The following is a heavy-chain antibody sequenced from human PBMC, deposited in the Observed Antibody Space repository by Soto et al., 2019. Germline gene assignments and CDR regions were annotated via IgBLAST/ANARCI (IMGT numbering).Heavy chain of an antibody. CDR1: GYTFTNYG. D-gene: IGHD1-26*01. J-gene: IGHJ4*02. V-gene: IGHV1-18*04. Sequence: QVQLVQSGAEVTKPGASVKVSCKASGYTFTNYGISWVRQAPGQGLEWMGWISGYNGNTNYAQKLQGRVTLTTDTSTNTAYMEGRSLRSDDTAVYYCARDRDSGSFLGLFDYWGQGTLVTVSS. CDR2: ISGYNGNT. CDR3: ARDRDSGSFLGLFDY.